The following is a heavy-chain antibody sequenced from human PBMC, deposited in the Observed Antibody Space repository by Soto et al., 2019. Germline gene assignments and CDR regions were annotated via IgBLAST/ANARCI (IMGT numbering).Heavy chain of an antibody. CDR3: ALRCRGGDCFQAFDI. D-gene: IGHD2-21*02. Sequence: QVQLQESGPGLMKPSQTLSLTCTVSGGSISSGDYYWSWIRQPPGKGLEWIGYIYYSGSTYYNPSLKRRVTISVDTSKNQFSLKLSSVTAADTAVYYCALRCRGGDCFQAFDIWGQGTMVTVSS. CDR1: GGSISSGDYY. J-gene: IGHJ3*02. V-gene: IGHV4-30-4*01. CDR2: IYYSGST.